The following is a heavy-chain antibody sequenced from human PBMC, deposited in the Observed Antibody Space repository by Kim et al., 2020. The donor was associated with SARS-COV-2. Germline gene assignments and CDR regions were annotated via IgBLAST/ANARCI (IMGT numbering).Heavy chain of an antibody. CDR3: ARDSSGAAAGRTSRWFDP. D-gene: IGHD6-13*01. V-gene: IGHV1-46*01. Sequence: QGRVTMTRDTSTSTVYMELSSLRSEDTAVYYCARDSSGAAAGRTSRWFDPWGQGTLVTVSS. J-gene: IGHJ5*02.